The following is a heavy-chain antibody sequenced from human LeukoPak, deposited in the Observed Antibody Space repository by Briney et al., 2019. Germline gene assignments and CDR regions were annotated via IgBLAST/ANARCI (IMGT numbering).Heavy chain of an antibody. Sequence: GGSLRLSCAASGFTFSSYAMHWVRQAPGKGLEWVAVISYDGSNKYYADSVKGRFTISRDNSKNTLYLQMNSLRAGDTAVYYCARSPGWLGHAFDIWGQGTTVTVSS. J-gene: IGHJ3*02. CDR1: GFTFSSYA. D-gene: IGHD6-19*01. CDR2: ISYDGSNK. CDR3: ARSPGWLGHAFDI. V-gene: IGHV3-30-3*01.